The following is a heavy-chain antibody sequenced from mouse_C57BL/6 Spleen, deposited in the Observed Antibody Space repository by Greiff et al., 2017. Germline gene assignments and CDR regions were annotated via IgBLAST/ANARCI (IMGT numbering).Heavy chain of an antibody. J-gene: IGHJ2*01. Sequence: VQLQQSGPELVKPGASVKISCKASGYAFSSSWMNWVKQRPGTGLEWIGRIYPGDGDTNYNGKFKGKATLTADKSSSTAYMQLSSLTSEDSAVYFCADVSPDYWGQGTTLTVSS. CDR1: GYAFSSSW. V-gene: IGHV1-82*01. CDR2: IYPGDGDT. CDR3: ADVSPDY.